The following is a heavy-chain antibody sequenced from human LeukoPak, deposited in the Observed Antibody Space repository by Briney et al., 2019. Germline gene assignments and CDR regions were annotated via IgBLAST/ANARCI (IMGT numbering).Heavy chain of an antibody. J-gene: IGHJ4*02. CDR1: GGTFSSYA. CDR2: IIPIFGTA. V-gene: IGHV1-69*06. CDR3: ASPRGHFHRSYFDY. Sequence: ASVKVSCKASGGTFSSYAISWVRQAPGQGLEWMGGIIPIFGTANYAQKFQGRVTITADKSTSTAYMELSSLRSEDTAVYYCASPRGHFHRSYFDYWGQGTLVTVSS. D-gene: IGHD3-3*02.